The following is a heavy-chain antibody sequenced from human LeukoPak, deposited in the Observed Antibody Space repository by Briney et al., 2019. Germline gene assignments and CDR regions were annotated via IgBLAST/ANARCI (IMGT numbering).Heavy chain of an antibody. D-gene: IGHD1-7*01. CDR3: ARLITETTTAIDI. CDR2: VYTSGSA. CDR1: GGSISGYY. V-gene: IGHV4-4*07. J-gene: IGHJ3*02. Sequence: SETLSLTCSVSGGSISGYYWSWIRQPAGKGLEWIGRVYTSGSAHYNPSLKTRLTMSVDTSKNQFSLKLTSVTAADTAVYYCARLITETTTAIDILVQGTIVTVSS.